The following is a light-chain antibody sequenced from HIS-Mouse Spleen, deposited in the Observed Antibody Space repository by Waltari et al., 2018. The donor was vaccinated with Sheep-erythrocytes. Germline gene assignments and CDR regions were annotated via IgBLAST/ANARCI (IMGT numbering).Light chain of an antibody. V-gene: IGLV2-8*01. Sequence: LTQPPSASGSPGQSVTISCTGTSSDVGGYNYVSWYQQHPGKVPNLMIYEVSKRPSRVAERFSGSKSGNAASLTVSGLQAEDEADYYCSSYAGSNNWVFGGGTKLTVL. J-gene: IGLJ3*02. CDR1: SSDVGGYNY. CDR3: SSYAGSNNWV. CDR2: EVS.